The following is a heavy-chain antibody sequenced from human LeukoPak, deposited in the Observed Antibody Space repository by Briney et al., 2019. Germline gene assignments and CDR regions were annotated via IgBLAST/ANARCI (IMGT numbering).Heavy chain of an antibody. V-gene: IGHV1-2*02. CDR2: INPNSGGT. Sequence: ASVKVSCKASGYTFTGCYMHWVRQAPGQGLEWMGWINPNSGGTNYAQKFQGRVTMTRDTSITTAYMELSRLRSDDTAVYYCARDQEYCTNGVCYSNWFDPWGQGTLVTVSS. J-gene: IGHJ5*02. CDR1: GYTFTGCY. D-gene: IGHD2-8*01. CDR3: ARDQEYCTNGVCYSNWFDP.